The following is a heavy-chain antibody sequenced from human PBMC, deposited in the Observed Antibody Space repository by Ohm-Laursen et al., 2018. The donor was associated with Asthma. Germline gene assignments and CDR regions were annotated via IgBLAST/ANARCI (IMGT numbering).Heavy chain of an antibody. CDR3: ARLDWAQSMFDA. J-gene: IGHJ5*02. CDR2: MSSNGGA. V-gene: IGHV4-59*01. D-gene: IGHD3-9*01. Sequence: GTLSLTCGVSGGSISSDYWSWVRQPPGRELEWIAYMSSNGGANYSPSLRSRVTLSIDTSTNQVSLRLSSVTAADTAVYFCARLDWAQSMFDAWGQGSLVTVSS. CDR1: GGSISSDY.